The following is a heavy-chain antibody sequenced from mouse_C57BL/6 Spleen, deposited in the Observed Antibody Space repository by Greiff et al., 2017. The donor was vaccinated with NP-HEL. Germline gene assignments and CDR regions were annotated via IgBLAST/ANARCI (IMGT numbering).Heavy chain of an antibody. CDR1: GYTFTSYW. D-gene: IGHD4-1*01. V-gene: IGHV1-61*01. J-gene: IGHJ2*01. CDR2: IYPSDSET. Sequence: QVQLQQPGAELVRPGSSVKLSCKASGYTFTSYWMDWVKQRPGQGLEWIGNIYPSDSETNYNQKFKDKATLTVDTSSSTAYMQLSSLTSEDSAVYYCARSGYFDYWGQGTTLTVSS. CDR3: ARSGYFDY.